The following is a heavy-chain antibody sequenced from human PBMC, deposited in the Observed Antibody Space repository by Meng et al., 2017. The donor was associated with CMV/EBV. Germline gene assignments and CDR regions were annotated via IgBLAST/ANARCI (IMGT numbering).Heavy chain of an antibody. CDR2: IYYSGST. Sequence: VSGGSISSSRDYWGWIRQPPGKGLEWSGSIYYSGSTYYNPSLKSRVTISVDTSKNQFSLKLSSVTAADTAVYYCARRYGSTNWFDPWGQGTLVTVSS. V-gene: IGHV4-39*07. CDR3: ARRYGSTNWFDP. CDR1: GGSISSSRDY. D-gene: IGHD4-17*01. J-gene: IGHJ5*02.